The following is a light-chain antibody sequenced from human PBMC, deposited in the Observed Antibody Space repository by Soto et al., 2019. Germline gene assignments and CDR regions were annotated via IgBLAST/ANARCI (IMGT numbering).Light chain of an antibody. CDR2: GAS. V-gene: IGKV3-20*01. J-gene: IGKJ3*01. Sequence: EIVLTQSPGTLSLSPGERATLSCRASQTVSSSYLAWYQQKPGQAPRLLIYGASSSATGIPDRFSGSGSGIDFTLTTSRLEPEDFAVYYCQQYGSSLFTFGPGTKVDIK. CDR3: QQYGSSLFT. CDR1: QTVSSSY.